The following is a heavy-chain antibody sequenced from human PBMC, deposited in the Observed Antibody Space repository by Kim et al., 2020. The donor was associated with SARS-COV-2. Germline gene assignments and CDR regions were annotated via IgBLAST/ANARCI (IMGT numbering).Heavy chain of an antibody. J-gene: IGHJ6*02. D-gene: IGHD4-17*01. CDR3: ARDYGDYVPGEYYYYGMDV. V-gene: IGHV1-46*01. CDR2: INPSGGST. CDR1: GYTFTSYY. Sequence: ASVKVSCKASGYTFTSYYMHWVRQAPGQGLEWMGIINPSGGSTSYAQKFQGRVTMTRDTSTSTVYMELSSLRSEDTAVYYCARDYGDYVPGEYYYYGMDVWGQGTRVTVSS.